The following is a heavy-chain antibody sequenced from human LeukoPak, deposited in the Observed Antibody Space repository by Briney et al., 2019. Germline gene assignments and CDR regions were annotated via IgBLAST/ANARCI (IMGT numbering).Heavy chain of an antibody. D-gene: IGHD6-19*01. CDR3: ARTRYSSGWYEPFQH. J-gene: IGHJ1*01. CDR2: IIPIFGTA. V-gene: IGHV1-69*13. CDR1: GGTFSSYA. Sequence: ASVKVSCKASGGTFSSYAISWVRQAPGQGLEWMGGIIPIFGTANYAQKFQGRVTITADESTSTAYMELSSLRSEDTAVYYCARTRYSSGWYEPFQHWGQGTLVTVSS.